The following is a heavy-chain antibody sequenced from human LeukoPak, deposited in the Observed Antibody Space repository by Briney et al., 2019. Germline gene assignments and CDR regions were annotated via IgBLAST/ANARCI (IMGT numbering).Heavy chain of an antibody. J-gene: IGHJ5*02. CDR3: ARRWFSKTHSGWFHP. CDR2: IYYSGNT. V-gene: IGHV4-39*01. D-gene: IGHD2-15*01. Sequence: SETLSLTCTVSGGSISNSIYYWGWIRQPPGKGLEWIGSIYYSGNTYYNPSLRSRVTLSVDTSKNQFSLKLRTVTAAGTALYYRARRWFSKTHSGWFHPLGQGTLGTGSS. CDR1: GGSISNSIYY.